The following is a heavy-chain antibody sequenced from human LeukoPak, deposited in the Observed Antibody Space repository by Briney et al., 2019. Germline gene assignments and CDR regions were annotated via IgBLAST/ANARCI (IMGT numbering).Heavy chain of an antibody. CDR1: GGSISSYY. CDR2: FYVSRST. CDR3: ARVPCSRSDSCYAHDY. Sequence: SETLSLTCTVSGGSISSYYWSWIRQPPGKGLEWIGYFYVSRSTNYNPPLKSRVTISVDTSKNQFSLKLSSVTAADTAVYYCARVPCSRSDSCYAHDYWGQGTLVTVSS. V-gene: IGHV4-59*01. D-gene: IGHD2-2*01. J-gene: IGHJ4*02.